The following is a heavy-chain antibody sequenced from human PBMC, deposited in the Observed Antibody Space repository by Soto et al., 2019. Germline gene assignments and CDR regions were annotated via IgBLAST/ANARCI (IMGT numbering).Heavy chain of an antibody. CDR2: IYHSGST. J-gene: IGHJ5*02. CDR3: AREVGLELLPGNWFDP. V-gene: IGHV4-4*02. Sequence: SETLSLTCAVSSGSISSSNWWSWVRQPPGKGLEWIGEIYHSGSTNYNPSLKSRVTISVDKSKNQFSLKLSSVTAADTAVYYCAREVGLELLPGNWFDPWGQGTLVTVSS. CDR1: SGSISSSNW. D-gene: IGHD1-7*01.